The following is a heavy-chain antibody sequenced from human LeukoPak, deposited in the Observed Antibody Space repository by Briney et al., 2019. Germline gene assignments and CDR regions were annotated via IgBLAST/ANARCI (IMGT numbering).Heavy chain of an antibody. Sequence: QPGGSLRLSCAAPGFTFSSYAMSWVRQAPGKGLEWVSAISGSGGSTYYADSVKGRFTISRDNSKNTLYLQMNSLRAEDTAVYYCAKDHFGQQLVDGYFDYWGQGTLVTVSS. CDR3: AKDHFGQQLVDGYFDY. CDR2: ISGSGGST. J-gene: IGHJ4*02. D-gene: IGHD6-13*01. V-gene: IGHV3-23*01. CDR1: GFTFSSYA.